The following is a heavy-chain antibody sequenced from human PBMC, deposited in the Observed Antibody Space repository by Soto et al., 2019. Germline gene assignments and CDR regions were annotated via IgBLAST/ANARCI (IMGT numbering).Heavy chain of an antibody. V-gene: IGHV4-59*08. CDR2: IYYSGST. CDR3: ARHVLGYGSKPRPFDP. J-gene: IGHJ5*02. CDR1: GGSISSYY. Sequence: SETLSLTCTVSGGSISSYYWSWIRQPPGKGLEWIGYIYYSGSTNYNPSLKSRVTISVDTSKNQFSLKLSSVTAADTAVYYCARHVLGYGSKPRPFDPWGQGTLVTVSS. D-gene: IGHD3-10*01.